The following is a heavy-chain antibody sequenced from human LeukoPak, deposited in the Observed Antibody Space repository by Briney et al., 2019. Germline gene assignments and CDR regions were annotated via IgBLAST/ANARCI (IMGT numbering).Heavy chain of an antibody. CDR2: INHSGST. J-gene: IGHJ4*02. Sequence: PSETLSLTCAVYGGSFSGYYWSWIRQPPGKGLEWIWEINHSGSTNYNPSLKSRVTISVDTSKNQFSLKLSSVTAADTAVYYCARWAKVGATFYFDYWGQGTLVTVSS. CDR1: GGSFSGYY. CDR3: ARWAKVGATFYFDY. V-gene: IGHV4-34*01. D-gene: IGHD1-26*01.